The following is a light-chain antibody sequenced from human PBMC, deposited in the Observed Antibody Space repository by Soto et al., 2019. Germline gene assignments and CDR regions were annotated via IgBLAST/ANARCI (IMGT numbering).Light chain of an antibody. CDR2: DAS. CDR3: QQFNDYPIT. CDR1: QAISRA. V-gene: IGKV1D-13*01. J-gene: IGKJ5*01. Sequence: AIQLTQSPSSLSVSVGDRVTITCRASQAISRALAWYQQKPGKPPQLLIHDASTLESGVPSRFSGSGSGTDLTLTISSLQPEDFATYYCQQFNDYPITFGQGTRLEIK.